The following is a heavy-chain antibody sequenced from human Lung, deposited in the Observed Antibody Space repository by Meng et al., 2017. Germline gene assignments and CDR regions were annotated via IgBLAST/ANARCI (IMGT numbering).Heavy chain of an antibody. J-gene: IGHJ4*02. CDR3: ARFETVGVATGDF. Sequence: EVQLVESGGGLVTPVGSLRLSCAVSGFTFSNYSMNWVRQAPGKELEWVSSISSDSRYIFYADSVKGRFTISRDNGKKLLYLQMNSLSPEDTAVFYCARFETVGVATGDFWGQGTLVTVSS. CDR1: GFTFSNYS. D-gene: IGHD2-15*01. V-gene: IGHV3-21*01. CDR2: ISSDSRYI.